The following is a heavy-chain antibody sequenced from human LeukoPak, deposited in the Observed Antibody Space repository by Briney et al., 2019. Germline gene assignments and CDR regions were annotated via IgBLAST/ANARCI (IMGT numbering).Heavy chain of an antibody. CDR2: IYHSGST. V-gene: IGHV4-30-2*01. D-gene: IGHD2-15*01. J-gene: IGHJ3*02. Sequence: PSETLSLTCTVSGGSISSGGYYWSWIRQPPGKGLEWIGYIYHSGSTYYNPSLKSRVTISVDRSKNQFSLKLSFVTAADTAVYYCARDGYCSGGSCYSTEDAFDIWGQGTMVTVSS. CDR1: GGSISSGGYY. CDR3: ARDGYCSGGSCYSTEDAFDI.